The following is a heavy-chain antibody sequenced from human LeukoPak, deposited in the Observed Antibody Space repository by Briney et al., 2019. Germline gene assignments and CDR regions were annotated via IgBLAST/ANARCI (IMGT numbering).Heavy chain of an antibody. CDR1: GLTFSSYS. D-gene: IGHD6-19*01. Sequence: GGSLRLSCAASGLTFSSYSMNWVRQAPGKGLEGVQSISSSSSYIYYADSVKGRFTISRDNDKNSLYLQMHTERAEDEAVYYCVRDIAVASTAFDYWGPGTLVTVSS. CDR3: VRDIAVASTAFDY. J-gene: IGHJ4*02. CDR2: ISSSSSYI. V-gene: IGHV3-21*01.